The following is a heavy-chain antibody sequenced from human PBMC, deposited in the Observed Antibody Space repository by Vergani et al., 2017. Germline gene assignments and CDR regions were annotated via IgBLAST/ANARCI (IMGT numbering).Heavy chain of an antibody. CDR2: IQYDASDL. J-gene: IGHJ6*02. D-gene: IGHD5-12*01. CDR3: AKDLAPVYSHGYNGMDV. V-gene: IGHV3-30*02. CDR1: GFSFSSYG. Sequence: QVQLVESGGGVVQPGGSRRLSCAASGFSFSSYGMHWVRQVPGKGLEWVAYIQYDASDLNYADSVKGRFTVSRDSSKNTLFLQMNSLRPEDTAVYYCAKDLAPVYSHGYNGMDVWVQGTTVTVSS.